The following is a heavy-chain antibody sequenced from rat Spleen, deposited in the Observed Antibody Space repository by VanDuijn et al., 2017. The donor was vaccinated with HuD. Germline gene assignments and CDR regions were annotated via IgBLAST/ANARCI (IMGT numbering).Heavy chain of an antibody. J-gene: IGHJ3*01. CDR1: GFSLTSNG. D-gene: IGHD1-12*02. CDR2: ISSGGNI. Sequence: QVQLKESGPGLVQPSQTLSLTCTVSGFSLTSNGVTWVRQPPGKGLEWIVTISSGGNINYNSALKSRLSISRDTSRSQVFLKMNSLQSEDTATYFCTRDHSYWGNYYPGGFAYWGQGTLVTVSS. CDR3: TRDHSYWGNYYPGGFAY. V-gene: IGHV2-4*01.